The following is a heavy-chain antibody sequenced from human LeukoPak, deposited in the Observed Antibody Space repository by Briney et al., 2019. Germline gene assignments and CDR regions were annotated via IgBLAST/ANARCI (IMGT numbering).Heavy chain of an antibody. CDR1: GFSLSSYA. CDR3: AKDGGNIVVVVAAMHY. V-gene: IGHV3-23*01. J-gene: IGHJ4*02. Sequence: GGSLRLSCAASGFSLSSYAMSAVRQAPGKGLGRVSSISGRGGSTNYADSVKGRLTISRANSKNTLYLQMNSLRLEETAVYYCAKDGGNIVVVVAAMHYWGQGSLVTVSS. CDR2: ISGRGGST. D-gene: IGHD2-15*01.